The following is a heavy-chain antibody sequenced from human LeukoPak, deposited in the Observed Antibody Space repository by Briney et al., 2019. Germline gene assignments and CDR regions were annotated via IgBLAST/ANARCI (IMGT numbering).Heavy chain of an antibody. CDR3: ARGDYYDSSGYSARGNWFDP. V-gene: IGHV5-51*01. Sequence: GESLKISCKGSGYSFTSYWIGWVRQMPGKGLEWMGIIYPGDSDTRYSPSFQGQVTISADKSISTAYLQWSSLKASDTAMYYCARGDYYDSSGYSARGNWFDPWGQGTLVTVSS. J-gene: IGHJ5*02. CDR1: GYSFTSYW. D-gene: IGHD3-22*01. CDR2: IYPGDSDT.